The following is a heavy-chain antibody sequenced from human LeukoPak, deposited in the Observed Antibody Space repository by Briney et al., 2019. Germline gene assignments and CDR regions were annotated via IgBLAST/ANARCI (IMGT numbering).Heavy chain of an antibody. CDR3: ARGLPPMYYYDSSGYYGYYFDY. J-gene: IGHJ4*02. Sequence: GASVKVSCKASGYTFTSYGISWVRQAPGQGLEWMGWISAYNGNTNYAQKLQGRVTMTTDTSTSTAYMELRSLRSDDTAVYYCARGLPPMYYYDSSGYYGYYFDYWGQGTLVTVSS. V-gene: IGHV1-18*01. D-gene: IGHD3-22*01. CDR2: ISAYNGNT. CDR1: GYTFTSYG.